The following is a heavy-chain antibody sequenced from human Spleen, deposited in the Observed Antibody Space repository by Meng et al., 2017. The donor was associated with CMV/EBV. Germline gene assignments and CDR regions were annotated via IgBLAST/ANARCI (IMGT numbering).Heavy chain of an antibody. D-gene: IGHD3-10*01. CDR2: INHSGRT. V-gene: IGHV4-34*01. Sequence: CTGYDGSLGGYYWSWIRQAPGKGLEWIREINHSGRTSYSPSLKGRVTVSVDTSKKQFSLNLSSMTAADTGVYYCARWGHPGVTGMDVWGQGTTVTVSS. J-gene: IGHJ6*02. CDR3: ARWGHPGVTGMDV. CDR1: DGSLGGYY.